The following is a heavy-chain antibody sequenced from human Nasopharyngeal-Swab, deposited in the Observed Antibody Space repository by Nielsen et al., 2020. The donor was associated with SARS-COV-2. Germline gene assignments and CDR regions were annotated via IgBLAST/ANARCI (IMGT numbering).Heavy chain of an antibody. Sequence: GGSLRLSCAASGFTFSTYVMNWVRQAPGKGLEWVSDISDSGDSPFYADSVKGRFTVSRDNSKNRLYLQMNSLRAEDTAVYYCATGGPGDFWSGSKFLYYWGQGTLVTVSS. J-gene: IGHJ4*02. CDR3: ATGGPGDFWSGSKFLYY. CDR1: GFTFSTYV. V-gene: IGHV3-23*01. CDR2: ISDSGDSP. D-gene: IGHD3-3*01.